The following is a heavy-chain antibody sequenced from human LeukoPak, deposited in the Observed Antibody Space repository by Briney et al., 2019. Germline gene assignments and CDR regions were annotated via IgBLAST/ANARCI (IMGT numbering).Heavy chain of an antibody. J-gene: IGHJ4*02. CDR1: GFTFSSYS. V-gene: IGHV3-21*01. CDR3: ARDRGIDY. CDR2: ISSSSSYI. D-gene: IGHD1-26*01. Sequence: GGSLRLSCAASGFTFSSYSMNWVRQAPGKGLEWVSSISSSSSYIYYADSVKGRFTISRDNAQNSLYLQMSSLRAEDAAVYYCARDRGIDYWGQGALVTVSS.